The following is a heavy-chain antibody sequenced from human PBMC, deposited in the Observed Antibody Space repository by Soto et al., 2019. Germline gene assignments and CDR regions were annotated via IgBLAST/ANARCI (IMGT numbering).Heavy chain of an antibody. CDR1: GGTFSSYA. Sequence: ASVKVSCKASGGTFSSYAISWVRQAPGQGLEWMGGIIPIFGTANYAQKFQGRVTLTADESTSTAYMELSSLRSEDTAVYYCARASTPFYDRRIFDSWPQGTLVTVSP. V-gene: IGHV1-69*13. D-gene: IGHD3-22*01. J-gene: IGHJ4*02. CDR2: IIPIFGTA. CDR3: ARASTPFYDRRIFDS.